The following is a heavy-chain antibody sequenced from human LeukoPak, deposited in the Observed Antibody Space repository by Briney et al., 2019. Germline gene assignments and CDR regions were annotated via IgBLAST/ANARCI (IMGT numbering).Heavy chain of an antibody. V-gene: IGHV3-53*01. D-gene: IGHD2/OR15-2a*01. CDR1: GFTVSSNY. J-gene: IGHJ3*02. CDR3: AGEVIYGAFDI. Sequence: GGSLRLSCAASGFTVSSNYMSWVRQAPGKGLEWVSVIYNSGNTYYADSVKGRFTISRDNSKNTLYLQMSSLRAEDTAVYYCAGEVIYGAFDIWGQGTMVTVSS. CDR2: IYNSGNT.